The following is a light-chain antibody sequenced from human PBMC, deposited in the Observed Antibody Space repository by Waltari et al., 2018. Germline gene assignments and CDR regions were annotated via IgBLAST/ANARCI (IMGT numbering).Light chain of an antibody. CDR1: QSISTW. V-gene: IGKV1-5*03. J-gene: IGKJ2*01. CDR3: QQYNSDSHS. CDR2: KAS. Sequence: DIQMTQSPSSLSASVGDKVTITCRASQSISTWLAWFQLKPGKAPKLLIYKASNFESGVPSRFSGSGSGTEFTLTISSLLPEDFATYYCQQYNSDSHSFGQGTRLEIK.